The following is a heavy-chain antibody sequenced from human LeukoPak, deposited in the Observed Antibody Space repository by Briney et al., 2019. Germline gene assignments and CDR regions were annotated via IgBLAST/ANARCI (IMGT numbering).Heavy chain of an antibody. J-gene: IGHJ4*02. CDR1: GFTVSNIY. CDR3: ARAESYADAPDD. CDR2: IYSGGST. Sequence: GGSLRLSCAASGFTVSNIYMSWVRQAPGKGLEWVSIIYSGGSTYYADSVKGRFTISRDKSKNTLYLQMNSLRPEDTAAYYCARAESYADAPDDWGQGTLVTVSS. D-gene: IGHD4-17*01. V-gene: IGHV3-53*01.